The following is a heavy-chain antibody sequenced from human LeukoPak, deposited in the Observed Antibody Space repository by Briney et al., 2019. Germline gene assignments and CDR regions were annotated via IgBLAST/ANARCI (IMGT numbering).Heavy chain of an antibody. J-gene: IGHJ4*02. D-gene: IGHD6-19*01. CDR3: AKEMDRGIAVAGTCFDY. V-gene: IGHV3-48*01. CDR2: ISSGSSTI. Sequence: GGSLRLSCAASGFTFRSYSMNWVRQAPGKGLEWVSYISSGSSTIYYADSVKGRFTISRDNAKNSLYLQMNSLRAEDTAVYYCAKEMDRGIAVAGTCFDYWGQGTLVTVSS. CDR1: GFTFRSYS.